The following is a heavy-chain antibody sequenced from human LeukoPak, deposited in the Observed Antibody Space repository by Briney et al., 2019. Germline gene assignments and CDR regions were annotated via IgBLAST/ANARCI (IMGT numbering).Heavy chain of an antibody. Sequence: GGSLRLSCAASGFTVSSNYMSWVRQAPGKGLEWVSVIYSGGSTYYADSVKGRFTISRDNSKNTLYLQMNSLRAEDTAVYYCARDLGWQQLATGRPQIQDYWGQGTLVTVSS. CDR1: GFTVSSNY. V-gene: IGHV3-53*01. J-gene: IGHJ4*02. CDR2: IYSGGST. CDR3: ARDLGWQQLATGRPQIQDY. D-gene: IGHD6-13*01.